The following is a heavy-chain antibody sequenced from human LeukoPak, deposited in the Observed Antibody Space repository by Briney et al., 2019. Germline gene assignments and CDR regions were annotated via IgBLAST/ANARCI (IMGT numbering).Heavy chain of an antibody. CDR2: ISGSGGST. J-gene: IGHJ4*02. V-gene: IGHV3-23*01. CDR3: AKAPASVHKFDY. CDR1: GFTFSSYA. Sequence: GGSLRLSCAASGFTFSSYAMSWVRQAPGKGLEWVSAISGSGGSTYYADSVKGRFTISRDNSKNTLYLQMNSLRAEDTAVYYRAKAPASVHKFDYWGQGTLVTVSS. D-gene: IGHD1-1*01.